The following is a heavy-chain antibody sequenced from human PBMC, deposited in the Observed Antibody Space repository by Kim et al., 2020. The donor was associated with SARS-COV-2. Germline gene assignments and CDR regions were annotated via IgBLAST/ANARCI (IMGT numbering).Heavy chain of an antibody. CDR1: EFTFRSYS. CDR2: ISGSSTYI. V-gene: IGHV3-21*01. Sequence: GGSLRLSCAASEFTFRSYSLNWVRQAPGKGLEWVSSISGSSTYIHYLDSVKGRFTISRDNAKKSLYLQMNSLRAEDTSVYYCALGTGALYGMDVWGQGTTVTVSS. CDR3: ALGTGALYGMDV. D-gene: IGHD1-26*01. J-gene: IGHJ6*02.